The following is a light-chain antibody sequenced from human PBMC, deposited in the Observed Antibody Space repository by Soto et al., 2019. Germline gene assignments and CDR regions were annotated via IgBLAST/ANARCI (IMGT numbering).Light chain of an antibody. V-gene: IGKV3-20*01. Sequence: IVLTQSPVTLSLSPGERTTLSCRASQSISRYLAWYQQKPGQGPRLLIYGASSRATGTPDRFSGSGSGTDFTLTINRLEPEDFALYYCQQYGSSPPTFGRGTKVDIK. J-gene: IGKJ1*01. CDR2: GAS. CDR3: QQYGSSPPT. CDR1: QSISRY.